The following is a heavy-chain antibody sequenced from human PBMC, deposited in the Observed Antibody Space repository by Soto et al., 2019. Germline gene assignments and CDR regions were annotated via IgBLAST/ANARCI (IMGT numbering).Heavy chain of an antibody. D-gene: IGHD3-22*01. CDR2: VYYTGST. J-gene: IGHJ4*02. V-gene: IGHV4-59*01. CDR1: GDSISTFY. Sequence: SETLSLTCTVSGDSISTFYWGWMRQSPGKELEWIGYVYYTGSTKYNPSLKSRVIISVDRSKKQFSLKLTSANAADTAVYYGARGRTVRNYADDSSDYFYFFDYWGQGTQVTVSS. CDR3: ARGRTVRNYADDSSDYFYFFDY.